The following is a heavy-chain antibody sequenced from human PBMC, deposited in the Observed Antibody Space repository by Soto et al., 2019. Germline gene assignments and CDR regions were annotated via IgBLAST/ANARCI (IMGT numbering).Heavy chain of an antibody. CDR2: IRSKAYGGTT. J-gene: IGHJ5*02. V-gene: IGHV3-49*03. CDR3: TREGGYDYLGWFDP. CDR1: GFTFGDYA. D-gene: IGHD5-12*01. Sequence: GESLKISCTASGFTFGDYAMSWFRQAPGKGLEWVGFIRSKAYGGTTEYAASVKGRFTISRDDSKSIAYLQMNSLKTEDTAVYYCTREGGYDYLGWFDPWGQGTLVTVSS.